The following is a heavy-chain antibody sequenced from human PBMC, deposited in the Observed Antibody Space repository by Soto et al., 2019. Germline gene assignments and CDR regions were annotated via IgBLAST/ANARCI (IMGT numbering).Heavy chain of an antibody. CDR1: GGSISSGGYY. V-gene: IGHV4-31*03. D-gene: IGHD3-10*01. J-gene: IGHJ4*02. CDR2: IYYSGST. CDR3: ARGDYYGSGSYYKNFDY. Sequence: QVQLQESGPGLVKPSQTLSLTCTVSGGSISSGGYYWSWIRQHPVKGLEWIGYIYYSGSTYYNPSLKSRVTITVDTSKNQFSLKLSSVTAADTAVYYCARGDYYGSGSYYKNFDYWGQGTLVTVSS.